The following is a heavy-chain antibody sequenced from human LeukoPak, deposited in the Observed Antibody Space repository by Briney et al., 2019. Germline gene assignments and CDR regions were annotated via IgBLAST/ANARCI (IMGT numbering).Heavy chain of an antibody. J-gene: IGHJ4*02. CDR3: AREEFPGIAASLFDY. Sequence: SQTLSLTCAISGDSVSSNSATWNWIRKSPSRGLEWLGRTFYRSKWYNDYAASVKGRITIKPDTSENQFSLQLNSVTPEDTAVYYCAREEFPGIAASLFDYWGQGTLVTVSS. D-gene: IGHD6-13*01. CDR1: GDSVSSNSAT. V-gene: IGHV6-1*01. CDR2: TFYRSKWYN.